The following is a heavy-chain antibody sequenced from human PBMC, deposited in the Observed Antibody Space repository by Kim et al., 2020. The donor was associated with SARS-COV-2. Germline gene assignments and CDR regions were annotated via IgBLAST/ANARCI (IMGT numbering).Heavy chain of an antibody. CDR2: ISYDGSNK. Sequence: GGSLRLSCAASGFTFSSYGMHWVRQAPGKGLEWVAVISYDGSNKYYADSVKGRFTISRDNSKNTLYLQMNSLRAEDTAVYYCAALRLGESIDYWGQGTLVTVSS. D-gene: IGHD3-16*01. CDR3: AALRLGESIDY. V-gene: IGHV3-30*03. CDR1: GFTFSSYG. J-gene: IGHJ4*02.